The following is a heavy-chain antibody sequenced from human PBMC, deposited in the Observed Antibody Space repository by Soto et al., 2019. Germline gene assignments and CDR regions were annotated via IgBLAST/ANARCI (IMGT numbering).Heavy chain of an antibody. CDR3: ARARSGIAVAGDDY. CDR1: GYTFTIYG. CDR2: ISAYNGNT. Sequence: ASVKVSCKASGYTFTIYGISWVRQAPGQGLEWMGWISAYNGNTNYAQKLQGRVTMTTDTSTSTAYMELRSLRSDDTAVYYCARARSGIAVAGDDYWGQGTLVTVSS. D-gene: IGHD6-19*01. V-gene: IGHV1-18*01. J-gene: IGHJ4*02.